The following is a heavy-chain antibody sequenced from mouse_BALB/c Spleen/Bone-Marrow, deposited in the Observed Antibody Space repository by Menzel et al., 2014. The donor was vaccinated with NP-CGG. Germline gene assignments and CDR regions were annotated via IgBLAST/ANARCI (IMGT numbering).Heavy chain of an antibody. V-gene: IGHV7-3*02. J-gene: IGHJ4*01. Sequence: EVKVVDSGGGLVQPGGSLRLSCATSGFTFTDYFMSWVRQPPGKALEWLGFIRNKANGYTTEYSASVKGRFTIPRDNSQSILYLQLSTLRPEDSATYYCASSYALDSWGQGTSVTVSS. CDR2: IRNKANGYTT. CDR1: GFTFTDYF. CDR3: ASSYALDS.